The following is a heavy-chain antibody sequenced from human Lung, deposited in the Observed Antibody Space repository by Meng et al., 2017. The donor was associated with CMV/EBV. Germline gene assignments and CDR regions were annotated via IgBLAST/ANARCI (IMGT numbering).Heavy chain of an antibody. D-gene: IGHD5-12*01. Sequence: SXVASGFTFSSYGMHWVRQAPGKGLEWVAYIRYDGSNEYYVDSVKGRFTISRDNSKNTLYLQMSSLRAEDTAVYYCAKDRVYSSRYSGMDVWGQGTXVTVSS. CDR2: IRYDGSNE. V-gene: IGHV3-30*02. CDR3: AKDRVYSSRYSGMDV. J-gene: IGHJ6*02. CDR1: GFTFSSYG.